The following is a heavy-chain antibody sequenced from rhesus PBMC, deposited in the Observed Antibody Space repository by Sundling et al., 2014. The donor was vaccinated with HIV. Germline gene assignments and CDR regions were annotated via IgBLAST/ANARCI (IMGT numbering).Heavy chain of an antibody. Sequence: QVQLQESGPGLVKPSETLSLTCAVSGGSISGYYWSWIRQSPGKGLEWIGNIEGNIAGTNYNPSLKSRVTISKDTSKNQFSLRVTSVTAADTAVYYCAREWARVGWTGYYFYGLDSWGPGVVFTVSS. CDR2: IEGNIAGT. CDR1: GGSISGYY. CDR3: AREWARVGWTGYYFYGLDS. V-gene: IGHV4-81*01. D-gene: IGHD3-3*01. J-gene: IGHJ6*01.